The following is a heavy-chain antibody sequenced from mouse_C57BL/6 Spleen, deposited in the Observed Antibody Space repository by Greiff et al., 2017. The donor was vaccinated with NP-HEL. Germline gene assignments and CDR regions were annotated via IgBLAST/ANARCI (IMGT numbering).Heavy chain of an antibody. CDR1: GYAFTNYL. V-gene: IGHV1-54*01. CDR3: ARPGSSYAYAMDY. D-gene: IGHD1-1*01. J-gene: IGHJ4*01. Sequence: QVQLQQSGAELVRPGPSVKVSCKASGYAFTNYLIEWVKQRPGQGLEWIGVINPGSGGTNYNEKFKGKATLTADKSSSTAYMQLSSLTSEDSAVYFCARPGSSYAYAMDYWGQGTSVTVSS. CDR2: INPGSGGT.